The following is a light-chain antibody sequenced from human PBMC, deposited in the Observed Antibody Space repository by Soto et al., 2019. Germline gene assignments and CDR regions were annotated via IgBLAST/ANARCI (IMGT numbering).Light chain of an antibody. CDR2: EVN. CDR3: CSHAGSNNLLI. V-gene: IGLV2-8*01. J-gene: IGLJ2*01. Sequence: QSALTQPPSASGSPGQSVTISCTGTSSDVGGYNYVSWYQLHPGKAPKLMIYEVNKRPSGVPDRFSGSKSGNTASLTVSGLQAEDEAGYFCCSHAGSNNLLIFGGGTKLTVL. CDR1: SSDVGGYNY.